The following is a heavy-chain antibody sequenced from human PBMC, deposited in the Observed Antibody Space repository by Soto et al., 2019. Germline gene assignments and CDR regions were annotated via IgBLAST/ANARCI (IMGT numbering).Heavy chain of an antibody. CDR3: ARESLCLEWLSLNWFDP. V-gene: IGHV3-48*02. CDR2: ISSSSSTI. Sequence: GSLRLSCAASGFTFSSYSMNWVRQAPGKGLEWVSYISSSSSTIYYADSVKGRFTISRDNAKNSLYLQMNSLRDEDTAVYYCARESLCLEWLSLNWFDPWGQGTLVNVSS. J-gene: IGHJ5*02. CDR1: GFTFSSYS. D-gene: IGHD3-3*01.